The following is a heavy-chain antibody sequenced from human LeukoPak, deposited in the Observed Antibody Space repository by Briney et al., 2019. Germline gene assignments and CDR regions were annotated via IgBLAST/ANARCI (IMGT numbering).Heavy chain of an antibody. CDR1: GGSFSGYY. D-gene: IGHD3-10*01. V-gene: IGHV4-34*01. CDR3: VRRYPYYYGSGSYQLDY. J-gene: IGHJ4*02. Sequence: SETLSLTCAVYGGSFSGYYWSWIRQPPGKGLEWIGEINHSGSTNYNPSLKSRVTISVDTSKNQFSLKLSSVTAADTGVYYCVRRYPYYYGSGSYQLDYWGQGTLVTVSS. CDR2: INHSGST.